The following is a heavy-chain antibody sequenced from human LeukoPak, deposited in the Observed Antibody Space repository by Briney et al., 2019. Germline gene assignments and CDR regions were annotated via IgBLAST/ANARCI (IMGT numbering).Heavy chain of an antibody. D-gene: IGHD3-10*01. CDR2: VKSKTDGGTT. CDR3: YASGRGP. J-gene: IGHJ5*02. CDR1: GFTFSNAW. Sequence: GGSLRLSCAASGFTFSNAWMTWVRQAPGKGLEWVGRVKSKTDGGTTNYAAPVKGRFTISRDDSKNTVFLQMDSLKSEGTAVYFCYASGRGPWGQGTLVTVSS. V-gene: IGHV3-15*01.